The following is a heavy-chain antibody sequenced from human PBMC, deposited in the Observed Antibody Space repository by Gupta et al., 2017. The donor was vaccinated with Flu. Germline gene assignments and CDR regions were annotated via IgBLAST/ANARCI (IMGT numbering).Heavy chain of an antibody. J-gene: IGHJ3*02. CDR1: GFTFSDYY. CDR2: ISSSSSYT. CDR3: ARDDSGSYSRWAFDI. D-gene: IGHD1-26*01. Sequence: QVQLVESGGGLVTPGGSLSLSCAASGFTFSDYYMSWIRQAPGKGLEWVSYISSSSSYTNYADSVKGRFTISRDNAKNSLYLQMNSLRAEDTAVYYCARDDSGSYSRWAFDIWGQGTMVTVSS. V-gene: IGHV3-11*05.